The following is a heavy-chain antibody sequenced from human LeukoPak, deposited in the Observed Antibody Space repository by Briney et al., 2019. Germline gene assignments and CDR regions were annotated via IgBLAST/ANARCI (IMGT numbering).Heavy chain of an antibody. CDR2: INPDGSFT. V-gene: IGHV3-74*01. CDR3: AREGVAGTAFDY. CDR1: GFTFSTYW. D-gene: IGHD6-19*01. Sequence: PGGSLRLSCAASGFTFSTYWMHWVRQAPGKGLVWVSRINPDGSFTTYADSVKGRFTISRDNAKNSLYLQMNSLRAEDTAVYYCAREGVAGTAFDYWGQGTLVTVSS. J-gene: IGHJ4*02.